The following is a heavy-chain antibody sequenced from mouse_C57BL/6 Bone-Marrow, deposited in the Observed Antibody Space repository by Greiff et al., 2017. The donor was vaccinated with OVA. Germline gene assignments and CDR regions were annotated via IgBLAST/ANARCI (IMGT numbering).Heavy chain of an antibody. CDR3: ARNNYGSSYVSY. J-gene: IGHJ2*01. CDR2: IDPSDSYT. V-gene: IGHV1-50*01. CDR1: GYTFTSYW. Sequence: QVQLQQPGAELVKPGASVKLSCKASGYTFTSYWMQWVKQRPGQGLEWIGEIDPSDSYTNYNQKFKGKATLTVDTSSSTAYMQLNSLTSEDSAVYYCARNNYGSSYVSYWGQGTTLTVSS. D-gene: IGHD1-1*01.